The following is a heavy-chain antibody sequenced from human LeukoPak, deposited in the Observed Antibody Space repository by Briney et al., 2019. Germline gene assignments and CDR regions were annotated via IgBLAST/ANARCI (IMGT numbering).Heavy chain of an antibody. D-gene: IGHD6-19*01. J-gene: IGHJ4*02. CDR3: ARDPYSSGRIDY. V-gene: IGHV3-30*09. CDR2: ISYDGSNK. Sequence: GGSLRLSCAASGFTFSSYAMHWVRQAPGKGLEWVAVISYDGSNKYYADSVKGRFAISRDNSKNTLYLQMNSLRAEDTAVYYCARDPYSSGRIDYWGQGTLVTVSS. CDR1: GFTFSSYA.